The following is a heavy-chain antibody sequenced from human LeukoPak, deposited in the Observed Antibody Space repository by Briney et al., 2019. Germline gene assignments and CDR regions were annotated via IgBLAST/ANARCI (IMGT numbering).Heavy chain of an antibody. Sequence: ASVNVSCKASGYTLTGHYMHWVRQAPGQGLEWMGWIHPNSGGTNYAQKFQGRVTMTRDTSISTAYMELSRLRSDDTAVYYCARIDGTAPDYWGQGTLVTVSS. V-gene: IGHV1-2*02. CDR3: ARIDGTAPDY. J-gene: IGHJ4*02. CDR1: GYTLTGHY. D-gene: IGHD5-24*01. CDR2: IHPNSGGT.